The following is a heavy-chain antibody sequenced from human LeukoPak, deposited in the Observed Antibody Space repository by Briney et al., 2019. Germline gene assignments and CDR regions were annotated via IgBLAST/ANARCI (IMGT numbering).Heavy chain of an antibody. D-gene: IGHD6-6*01. CDR3: VRTARLMDY. J-gene: IGHJ4*02. CDR2: VSNSDSNR. V-gene: IGHV3-48*04. CDR1: GFTFSSYS. Sequence: GGSLRLSCAASGFTFSSYSMNWVRQAPGKGLEWISDVSNSDSNRAYADSVKGRFTISRDNAKNSLYLQMNSLRAEDTAVYYCVRTARLMDYWGQGALVTVSS.